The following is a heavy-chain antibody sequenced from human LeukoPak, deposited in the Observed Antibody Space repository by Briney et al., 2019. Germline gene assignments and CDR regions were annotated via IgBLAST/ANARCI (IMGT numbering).Heavy chain of an antibody. CDR2: ISGSGGST. CDR3: AKDRSDYDILTGYYGH. V-gene: IGHV3-23*01. J-gene: IGHJ4*02. D-gene: IGHD3-9*01. Sequence: GGSLRLSCAASGFTFSSYAVSWVRQAPGKGLEWVSAISGSGGSTYYADSVKGRFTISRDNSKNTLYLQMNSLRAEDTAVYYCAKDRSDYDILTGYYGHWGQGTLVTVSS. CDR1: GFTFSSYA.